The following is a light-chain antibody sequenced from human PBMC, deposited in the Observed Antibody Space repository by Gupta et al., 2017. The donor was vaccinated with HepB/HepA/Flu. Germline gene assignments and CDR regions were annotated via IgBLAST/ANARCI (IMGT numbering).Light chain of an antibody. CDR3: QQDYSYPWT. CDR2: AAS. Sequence: AIRMTQSPSSFSASTGDRVTITCRASQGISSYLAWYQQKPGKAPKLLIYAASTLQSGVPSRFSGSGSGTXFTLTIXCLQSEDFATYYCQQDYSYPWTFGXGTKVEIK. CDR1: QGISSY. V-gene: IGKV1-8*01. J-gene: IGKJ1*01.